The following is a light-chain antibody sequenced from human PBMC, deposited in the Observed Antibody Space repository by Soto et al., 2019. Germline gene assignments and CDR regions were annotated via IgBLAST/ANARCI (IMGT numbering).Light chain of an antibody. J-gene: IGLJ1*01. V-gene: IGLV2-14*03. CDR1: SSDVGGYDY. Sequence: QSVLTQPASVSGSPGQSITISCTGTSSDVGGYDYVSWYQQYPGKAPKLMIYDVSNRPSGVSIRFSGSKSGNTASLTISGLQAEDEADYYCSSYTRRSTYVFGTGTKVTVL. CDR3: SSYTRRSTYV. CDR2: DVS.